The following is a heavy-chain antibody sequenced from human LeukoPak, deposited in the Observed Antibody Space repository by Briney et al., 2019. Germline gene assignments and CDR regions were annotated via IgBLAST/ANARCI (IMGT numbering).Heavy chain of an antibody. V-gene: IGHV3-43*02. CDR1: GFTFDDYA. Sequence: GGSLRLSCAASGFTFDDYAMHWVRQAPGKGLELVSLISGDGGSTYYAYSGKGRFTISRDNSKNSLYLQMNSLRTEDTALYYCAKGRGSSWIDYWGQGTLVTVSS. J-gene: IGHJ4*02. D-gene: IGHD6-13*01. CDR3: AKGRGSSWIDY. CDR2: ISGDGGST.